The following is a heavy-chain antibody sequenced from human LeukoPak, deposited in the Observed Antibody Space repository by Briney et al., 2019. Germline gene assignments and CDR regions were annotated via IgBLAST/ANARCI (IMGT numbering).Heavy chain of an antibody. CDR2: INPNSGGT. Sequence: ASVKVSCKASGYTFTGYYMHWVRQAPGQGLERMGWINPNSGGTNYAQKFQGWVTMTRDTSISTAYMELSRLRSDDTAVYYCARGPATIWYFDYWGQGTLVTVSS. CDR1: GYTFTGYY. D-gene: IGHD5-12*01. J-gene: IGHJ4*02. CDR3: ARGPATIWYFDY. V-gene: IGHV1-2*04.